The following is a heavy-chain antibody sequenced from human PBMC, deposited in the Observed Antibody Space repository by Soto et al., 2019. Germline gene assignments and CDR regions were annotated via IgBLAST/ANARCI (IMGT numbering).Heavy chain of an antibody. CDR3: ARRRGSGNDYSYNYGMDV. CDR2: IYPGDSDI. J-gene: IGHJ6*04. CDR1: GYSFATYW. Sequence: PGESLKISCKASGYSFATYWIGWERQMPGKGLEWMGIIYPGDSDIRYSPSFEGQVTISADKSISTAYQQWGSLKASDTAMYYCARRRGSGNDYSYNYGMDVWGKGTKVTV. D-gene: IGHD1-26*01. V-gene: IGHV5-51*01.